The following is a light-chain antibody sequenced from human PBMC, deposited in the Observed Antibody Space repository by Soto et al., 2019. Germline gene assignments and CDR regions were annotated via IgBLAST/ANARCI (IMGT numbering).Light chain of an antibody. Sequence: PGERATLSCRASQSVSNNYLAWYQRKPGQAPRLLIYGASSRATDIPTRFSGSGSGTDFTLTITRLEPEDFAVYYCQQYGSSPPTFGQGTKVEIK. CDR3: QQYGSSPPT. CDR2: GAS. CDR1: QSVSNNY. J-gene: IGKJ1*01. V-gene: IGKV3-20*01.